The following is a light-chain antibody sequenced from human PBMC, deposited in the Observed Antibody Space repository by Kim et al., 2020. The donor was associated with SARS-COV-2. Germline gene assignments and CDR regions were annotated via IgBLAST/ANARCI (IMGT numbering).Light chain of an antibody. CDR3: LQHYNYPCT. CDR1: QDISHY. V-gene: IGKV1-17*03. Sequence: SASVVDSVPIPCRARQDISHYLVWIQQKPGAAPKRLIYAASSLQGRVPSRFSGGGSGTEFTLTISSLQPDDFATYYCLQHYNYPCTFGQGTKLEI. CDR2: AAS. J-gene: IGKJ2*02.